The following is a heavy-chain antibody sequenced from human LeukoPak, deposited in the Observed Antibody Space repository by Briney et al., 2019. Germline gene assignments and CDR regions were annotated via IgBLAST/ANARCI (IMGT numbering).Heavy chain of an antibody. V-gene: IGHV4-61*01. Sequence: SETRSLTGTVSGGSVSSGSYYWSWIRHPPGKGLEWIGNIYYSGNTNYNPSLKSRVTISVDTSKNQFSLKLSSVTAADTAVYYCASGTGIVGAIDYFDYWGQGTLVTVSS. D-gene: IGHD1-26*01. CDR2: IYYSGNT. CDR3: ASGTGIVGAIDYFDY. J-gene: IGHJ4*02. CDR1: GGSVSSGSYY.